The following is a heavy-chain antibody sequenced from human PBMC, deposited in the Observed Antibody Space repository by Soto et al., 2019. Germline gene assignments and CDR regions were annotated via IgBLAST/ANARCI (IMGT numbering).Heavy chain of an antibody. CDR1: GYTLTELS. D-gene: IGHD1-1*01. CDR2: FDSEDGET. J-gene: IGHJ4*02. Sequence: ASVQVSCKVSGYTLTELSMHWLRQAPGKGLEWMGGFDSEDGETIYAQKFQGRVTMTEDTSTDTVYMELSSLRAEDTAVYYCATDMAGTTPSHYWGQGTLVTVSS. CDR3: ATDMAGTTPSHY. V-gene: IGHV1-24*01.